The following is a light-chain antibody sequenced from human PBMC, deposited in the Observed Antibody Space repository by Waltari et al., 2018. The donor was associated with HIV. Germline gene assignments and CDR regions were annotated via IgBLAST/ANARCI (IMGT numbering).Light chain of an antibody. CDR2: EVS. CDR1: SSDVGGYNY. V-gene: IGLV2-14*01. J-gene: IGLJ2*01. CDR3: SSYTSSSTLAV. Sequence: QSALPQPASVSGPPGQSITISCTGTSSDVGGYNYVSCYQHHPGKAPKLLIYEVSNRPSGVSNRFSGSKSGNTASLIISGLQAEDEADYYCSSYTSSSTLAVFGGGTKLTVL.